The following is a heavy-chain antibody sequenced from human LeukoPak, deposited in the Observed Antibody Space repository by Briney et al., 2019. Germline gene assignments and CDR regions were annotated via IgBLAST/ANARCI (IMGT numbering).Heavy chain of an antibody. J-gene: IGHJ4*02. Sequence: ASVKVSCKASGYTFTGYYIHWVRQAPGQGLEWMGWINFNSGGTNYAQNFQGRVTLTSDTSITTVYMELTRLRSDDTATYFCARSGYIYAYDYWGQGTLVTVSS. CDR1: GYTFTGYY. V-gene: IGHV1-2*02. CDR3: ARSGYIYAYDY. D-gene: IGHD5-18*01. CDR2: INFNSGGT.